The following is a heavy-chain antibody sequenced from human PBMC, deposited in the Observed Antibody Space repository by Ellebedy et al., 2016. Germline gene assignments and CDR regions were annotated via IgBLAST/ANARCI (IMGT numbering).Heavy chain of an antibody. CDR2: IYYSGST. V-gene: IGHV4-61*01. CDR3: ARYFDWSYYFDY. Sequence: SETLSLXXTVSGGSVSSGSYYWSWIRQPPGKGLEWIGYIYYSGSTNYNPSLKSRVTISVDTSKNQFSLKLSSVTAADTAVYYCARYFDWSYYFDYWGQGTLVTVSS. J-gene: IGHJ4*02. D-gene: IGHD3-9*01. CDR1: GGSVSSGSYY.